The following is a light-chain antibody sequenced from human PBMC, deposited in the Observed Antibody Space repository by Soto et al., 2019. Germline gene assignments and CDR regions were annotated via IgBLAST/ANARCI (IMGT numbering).Light chain of an antibody. Sequence: EIVMTQSPATLSVSPGERATLSCRASQSVSSNLAWYQQKPGQAPRLLIYGASTRATGIPARFSGSGSGTEFTLTISSLQSEDFAVYCCQPYNNWPPIFTFGPGTKVDIK. CDR2: GAS. J-gene: IGKJ3*01. V-gene: IGKV3-15*01. CDR1: QSVSSN. CDR3: QPYNNWPPIFT.